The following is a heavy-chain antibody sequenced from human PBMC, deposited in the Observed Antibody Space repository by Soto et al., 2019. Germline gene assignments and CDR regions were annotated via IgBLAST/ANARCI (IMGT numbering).Heavy chain of an antibody. J-gene: IGHJ4*02. CDR2: MSGSSSTT. D-gene: IGHD1-7*01. V-gene: IGHV3-23*01. CDR3: AKNQERELPRVIDF. CDR1: GLTFSNYA. Sequence: LRLSCATSGLTFSNYAMSWVRQAPGGGLEWVSSMSGSSSTTYYADSVRGRFTISRDRSKNTLYLQMSSLRVEDTALYYCAKNQERELPRVIDFWGQGTLVTVSS.